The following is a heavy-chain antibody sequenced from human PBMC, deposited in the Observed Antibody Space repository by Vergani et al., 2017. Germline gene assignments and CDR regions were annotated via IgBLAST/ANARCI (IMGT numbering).Heavy chain of an antibody. CDR2: IIPIFGTA. D-gene: IGHD2-15*01. CDR3: ARDRCSGGSCYSHSNWFDP. V-gene: IGHV1-69*01. Sequence: QVQLVQSGAEVKKPGSSVKVSCKASGGTFSSYAISWVRQAPGQGLEWMGGIIPIFGTANYAQKFQGRVTITADESTSTAYMELSSLRSEDTAVYYCARDRCSGGSCYSHSNWFDPWVQGTLVTVSS. J-gene: IGHJ5*02. CDR1: GGTFSSYA.